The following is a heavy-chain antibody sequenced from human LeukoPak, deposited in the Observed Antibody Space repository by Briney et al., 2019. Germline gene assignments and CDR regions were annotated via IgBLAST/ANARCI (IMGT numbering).Heavy chain of an antibody. CDR3: ATSSGWSGDAFDI. CDR2: IYHTGDT. J-gene: IGHJ3*02. D-gene: IGHD6-19*01. V-gene: IGHV4-30-2*01. CDR1: GGSISSGGYY. Sequence: PSETLSLTCTVSGGSISSGGYYWSWIRQPPGKGLEWIGYIYHTGDTYYNPSLKGRVTISVDRSKNQFSLKLTSVTAADTAVYYCATSSGWSGDAFDIWGQGTMVTVSS.